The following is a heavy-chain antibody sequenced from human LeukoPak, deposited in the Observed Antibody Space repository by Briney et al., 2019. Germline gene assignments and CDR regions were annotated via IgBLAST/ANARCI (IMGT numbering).Heavy chain of an antibody. CDR2: ISGSGGST. V-gene: IGHV3-23*01. Sequence: GGSLRLSCVASGFTFDDYGMFWDRQTPGKGLEWVSAISGSGGSTYYADSVKGRFTISRDNSKNTLYLQMNSLRAEDTAVYYCAKPSQGYCSSTSCPFDYWGQGTLVTVSS. CDR3: AKPSQGYCSSTSCPFDY. CDR1: GFTFDDYG. D-gene: IGHD2-2*01. J-gene: IGHJ4*02.